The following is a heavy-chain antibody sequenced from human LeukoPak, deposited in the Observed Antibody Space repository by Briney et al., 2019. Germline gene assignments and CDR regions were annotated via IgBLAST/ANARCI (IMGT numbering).Heavy chain of an antibody. D-gene: IGHD1-26*01. J-gene: IGHJ3*02. CDR1: GFTFSSYS. V-gene: IGHV3-21*01. Sequence: GGSLRLSCAASGFTFSSYSMNWVRQAPGKGLEWVSSISSSSSYIYYADSVKGRFTISRDNAKNSLYLQMNSLRAEDTAVYYCATPGEDSGSYPDAFDIWGQGTMVTVSS. CDR2: ISSSSSYI. CDR3: ATPGEDSGSYPDAFDI.